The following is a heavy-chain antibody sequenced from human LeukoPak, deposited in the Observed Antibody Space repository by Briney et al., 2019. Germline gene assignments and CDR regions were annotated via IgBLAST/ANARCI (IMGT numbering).Heavy chain of an antibody. CDR2: ISHSGSA. CDR1: YDFISDYY. D-gene: IGHD3-10*01. J-gene: IGHJ2*01. CDR3: ARDTHSLRWYL. Sequence: SETLSLTCSVSYDFISDYYWSWLRQPPGKGLEWIGYISHSGSANYSPSLNSRVTISIDTSKNQFSLRLTSVAAADTAVYYCARDTHSLRWYLWGRGTLVTVSS. V-gene: IGHV4-59*01.